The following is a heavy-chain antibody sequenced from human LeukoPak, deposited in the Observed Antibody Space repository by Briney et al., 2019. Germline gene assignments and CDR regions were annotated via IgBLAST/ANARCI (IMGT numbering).Heavy chain of an antibody. D-gene: IGHD2-15*01. Sequence: PGGSLRLSCAAAGFTFSRYSMNWVRQAPGKGLEWVSSVSSSSSYIYYADSVKGRFTISRDNAKNSLYLQMNSLRAEDTAVYYCAGLRYCSGGSCPRHYWGQGTLVTVSS. J-gene: IGHJ4*02. CDR1: GFTFSRYS. CDR2: VSSSSSYI. V-gene: IGHV3-21*01. CDR3: AGLRYCSGGSCPRHY.